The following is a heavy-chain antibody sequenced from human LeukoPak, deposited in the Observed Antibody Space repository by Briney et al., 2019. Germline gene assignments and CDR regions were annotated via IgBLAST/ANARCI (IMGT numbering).Heavy chain of an antibody. CDR3: TRSYDILTDYYSFDY. CDR1: GYSFTSYW. Sequence: GESLKISCKGSGYSFTSYWIGWVRPMPGKGLEWMGIIYPGDSDTRYSASFQGQVTISADRSITTAYLQWSSLKASDTAMYYCTRSYDILTDYYSFDYWGQGTLVTVSS. CDR2: IYPGDSDT. D-gene: IGHD3-9*01. J-gene: IGHJ4*02. V-gene: IGHV5-51*01.